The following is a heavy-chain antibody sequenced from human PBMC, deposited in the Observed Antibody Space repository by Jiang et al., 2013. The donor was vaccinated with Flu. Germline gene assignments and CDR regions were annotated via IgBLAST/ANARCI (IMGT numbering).Heavy chain of an antibody. D-gene: IGHD5-24*01. CDR3: ARLMDAGGEWLQFSLGY. V-gene: IGHV5-10-1*01. CDR2: IDPSDSYT. CDR1: GYSFTSYW. Sequence: GAEVKKPGESLKISCKGSGYSFTSYWIGWVRQMPGKGLEWMGRIDPSDSYTNYSPSFQGHVTISADKSISTAYLQWSSLKASDTAMYYCARLMDAGGEWLQFSLGYWGQGTLVTVSS. J-gene: IGHJ4*02.